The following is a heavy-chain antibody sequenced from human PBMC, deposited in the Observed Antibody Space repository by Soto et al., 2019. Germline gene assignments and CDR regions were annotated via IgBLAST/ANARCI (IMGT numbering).Heavy chain of an antibody. CDR1: GFTFSSYG. CDR3: ARGTYSSSPVPYYFDY. CDR2: IWYDGSNK. Sequence: ESGGGLVQPGGSLRLSCAASGFTFSSYGMHWVRQAPGKGLEWVAVIWYDGSNKYYADSVKGRFTISRDNSKNTLYLQMNSLRAEDTAVYYCARGTYSSSPVPYYFDYWGQGTLVTVSS. J-gene: IGHJ4*02. D-gene: IGHD6-6*01. V-gene: IGHV3-33*08.